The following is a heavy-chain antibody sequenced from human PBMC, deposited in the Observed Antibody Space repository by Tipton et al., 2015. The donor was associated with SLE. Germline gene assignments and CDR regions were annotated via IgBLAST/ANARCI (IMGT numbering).Heavy chain of an antibody. D-gene: IGHD3-10*01. CDR2: IYYSGST. CDR1: GGSISSYY. J-gene: IGHJ3*02. CDR3: ASRGQSNWPPPHAFDI. Sequence: TLSLTCTVSGGSISSYYWSWIRQPPGKGLEWIGYIYYSGSTNYNPSLKSRVTISVDTSKNQFSLKLSSVTAADTAVYYCASRGQSNWPPPHAFDIWGQGTMVTVSS. V-gene: IGHV4-59*12.